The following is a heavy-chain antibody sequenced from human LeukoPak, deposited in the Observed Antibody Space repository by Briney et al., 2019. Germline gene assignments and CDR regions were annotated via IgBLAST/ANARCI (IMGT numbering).Heavy chain of an antibody. CDR1: GGSISSYY. V-gene: IGHV4-59*08. CDR3: ARTSPPQSYAEVDY. CDR2: IYYSGST. Sequence: SETLSLTCTVSGGSISSYYWSWIRQPPGKGLEWIGYIYYSGSTNYNPSLKSRVTISVDTSKNQFSLKLSSVTAADTAVYYCARTSPPQSYAEVDYWGQGTLVTVSS. D-gene: IGHD4-17*01. J-gene: IGHJ4*02.